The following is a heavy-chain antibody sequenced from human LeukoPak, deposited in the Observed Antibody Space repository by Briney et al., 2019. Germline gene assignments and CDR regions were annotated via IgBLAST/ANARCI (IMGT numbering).Heavy chain of an antibody. CDR2: ISGNGATA. D-gene: IGHD3-22*01. V-gene: IGHV3-23*01. CDR3: AKTAAYYYDSSGYVLDY. CDR1: GFTFSNYA. J-gene: IGHJ4*02. Sequence: GGSLRLSCAASGFTFSNYALSWVRQAPGKGLNWVTGISGNGATAYYADSVKGRFTISRDNSKNTLYLQMNSLRAEDTAVYYCAKTAAYYYDSSGYVLDYWGQGTLVTVSS.